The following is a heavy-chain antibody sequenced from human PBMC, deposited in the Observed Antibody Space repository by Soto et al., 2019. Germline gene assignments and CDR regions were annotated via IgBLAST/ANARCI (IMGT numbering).Heavy chain of an antibody. J-gene: IGHJ6*02. V-gene: IGHV3-15*07. CDR1: GFTFSNAW. CDR3: TTLGPAGPRHYYYGMDV. CDR2: IKSKTDGGTT. D-gene: IGHD3-10*01. Sequence: GGSLRLSCAASGFTFSNAWMNWVRQAPGKGLERDGRIKSKTDGGTTDYAAPVKGRFTISRDDSKNTLYLQMNSLKTEDTAVYYCTTLGPAGPRHYYYGMDVWGQGTTVTVSS.